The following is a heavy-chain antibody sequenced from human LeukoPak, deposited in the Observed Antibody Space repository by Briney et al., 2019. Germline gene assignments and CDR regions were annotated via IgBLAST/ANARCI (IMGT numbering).Heavy chain of an antibody. CDR3: ARVVSSSGRWADY. V-gene: IGHV3-30*04. Sequence: GGSLRLSCAASGFTFSSYAIHWVRQAPGKGLEWVAVISYDGSNKYYADSVKGRFTISRDNSKNTLYLQMNSLRAEDTAVYYCARVVSSSGRWADYWGQGTLVTVSS. CDR1: GFTFSSYA. CDR2: ISYDGSNK. J-gene: IGHJ4*02. D-gene: IGHD6-6*01.